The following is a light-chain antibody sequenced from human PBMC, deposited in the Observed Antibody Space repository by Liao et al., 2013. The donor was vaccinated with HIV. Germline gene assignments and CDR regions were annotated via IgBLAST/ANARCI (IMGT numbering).Light chain of an antibody. CDR1: KLGDKY. Sequence: SYELTQPPSVSVSPGQTASITCSGDKLGDKYVSWYQQKPGQSPVLVIYQDTKRPSGIPERFSGSSSGNTATLTISTTHAMDEADYFCLAWDNSTYVFGTGTKVTVL. V-gene: IGLV3-1*01. J-gene: IGLJ1*01. CDR2: QDT. CDR3: LAWDNSTYV.